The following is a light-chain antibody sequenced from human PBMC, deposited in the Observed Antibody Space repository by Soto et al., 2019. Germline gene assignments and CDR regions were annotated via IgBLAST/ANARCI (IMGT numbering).Light chain of an antibody. CDR1: QSVSSSY. CDR3: QQYGSSPQT. V-gene: IGKV3-20*01. J-gene: IGKJ1*01. CDR2: GAS. Sequence: EIVLTQSPGTLSLSPGDRATLSCRASQSVSSSYLAWYQQKPGQAPRLLIYGASSRATGIPDRFSGSGSETDFTLTISRLEPEDFAVSYCQQYGSSPQTFGQGTKVEIK.